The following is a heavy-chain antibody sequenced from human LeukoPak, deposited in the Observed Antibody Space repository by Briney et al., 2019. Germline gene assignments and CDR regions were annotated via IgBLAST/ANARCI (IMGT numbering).Heavy chain of an antibody. CDR2: ISSGSRTI. D-gene: IGHD2-15*01. CDR1: GVTFSNYS. CDR3: AKNGDRGAYCTGGTCYPYFYYYMDV. V-gene: IGHV3-48*01. J-gene: IGHJ6*03. Sequence: GGSLRLSCAASGVTFSNYSMNWVRQAPGKGLEWLSYISSGSRTIYYADSVKGRFTISRDNAKTSLYLQMNSLRAEDTAIYYCAKNGDRGAYCTGGTCYPYFYYYMDVWGKGTTVTI.